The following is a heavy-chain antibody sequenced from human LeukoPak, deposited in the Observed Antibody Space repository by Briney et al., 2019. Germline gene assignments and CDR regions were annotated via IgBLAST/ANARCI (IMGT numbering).Heavy chain of an antibody. CDR3: ASQAYYGSGSS. CDR1: GGTFSSYA. J-gene: IGHJ5*02. CDR2: IIPIFGTA. V-gene: IGHV1-69*01. D-gene: IGHD3-10*01. Sequence: SVKVSCKASGGTFSSYAISWVRQAPGQGLEWMGGIIPIFGTANYAQKFQGRVTITADESTSTAYMELSSLRSDDTAVYYCASQAYYGSGSSWGQGTLVTVSS.